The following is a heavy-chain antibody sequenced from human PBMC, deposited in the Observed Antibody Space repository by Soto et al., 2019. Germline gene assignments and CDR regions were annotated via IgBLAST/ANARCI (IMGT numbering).Heavy chain of an antibody. Sequence: SVKVSFKASGGTFSSYTISWVRQAPGQGLEWMGRIIPILGIANYAQKFQGRVTITADKSTSTAYMELSSLRSEDTAVYYCAGCYCSSTSCYVDYYYYYMDVWGKGTTVTVSS. J-gene: IGHJ6*03. CDR1: GGTFSSYT. CDR3: AGCYCSSTSCYVDYYYYYMDV. D-gene: IGHD2-2*01. V-gene: IGHV1-69*02. CDR2: IIPILGIA.